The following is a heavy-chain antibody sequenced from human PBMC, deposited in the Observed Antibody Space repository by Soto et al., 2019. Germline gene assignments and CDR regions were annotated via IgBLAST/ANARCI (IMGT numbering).Heavy chain of an antibody. Sequence: ASVKVSCKASGYTFTSYYMHWVRQAPGQGLEWMGIINPSGGSTSYAQKFQGRVTMTRDTSTSTVYMELSSLRSEDTAVYYCARVLYSPTRYYYGTDVWGQGTTVTVSS. CDR3: ARVLYSPTRYYYGTDV. CDR2: INPSGGST. CDR1: GYTFTSYY. D-gene: IGHD2-15*01. V-gene: IGHV1-46*01. J-gene: IGHJ6*02.